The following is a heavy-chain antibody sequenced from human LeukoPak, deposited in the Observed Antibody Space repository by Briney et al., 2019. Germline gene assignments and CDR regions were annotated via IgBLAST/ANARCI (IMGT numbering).Heavy chain of an antibody. V-gene: IGHV3-23*01. J-gene: IGHJ4*02. Sequence: GGSLRLSCAASGFTFSNYAMSWVRQAPGKGLEWVSRISDSGTSTYYADSVKGRFTISRDNSKNTLYLQMNSLRAEDTAVYYCARAYCTNGVCPPEGYFDYWGQGTLVTVSS. CDR2: ISDSGTST. CDR1: GFTFSNYA. CDR3: ARAYCTNGVCPPEGYFDY. D-gene: IGHD2-8*01.